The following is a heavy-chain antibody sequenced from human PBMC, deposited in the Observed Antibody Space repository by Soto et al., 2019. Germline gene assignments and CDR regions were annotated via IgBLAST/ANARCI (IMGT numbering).Heavy chain of an antibody. CDR3: ARGGYCSSTSCLRSLYNWFDP. CDR1: GGTFSSYT. D-gene: IGHD2-2*01. CDR2: IIPILGIA. V-gene: IGHV1-69*02. Sequence: ASVKVSCKASGGTFSSYTISWVRQAPGQGLEWMGRIIPILGIANYAQKFQGRVTITADKSTSTAYMELSSLRSEDTAVYYCARGGYCSSTSCLRSLYNWFDPWGQGTLVTVSS. J-gene: IGHJ5*02.